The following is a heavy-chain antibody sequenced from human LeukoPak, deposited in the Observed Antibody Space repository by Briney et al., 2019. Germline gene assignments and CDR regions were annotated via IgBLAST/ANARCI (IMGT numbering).Heavy chain of an antibody. J-gene: IGHJ4*02. D-gene: IGHD2-2*01. CDR2: IRYHGSDK. V-gene: IGHV3-30*02. CDR1: GFTFSSYG. Sequence: GGSLRLSCAASGFTFSSYGMHWVRQAPGKGLEWVAFIRYHGSDKYYADSVKGRFTISRDNSKNTLYLQMNSLRPEDTSVYYCARSPTSWYFDYWGQGTLVTVSS. CDR3: ARSPTSWYFDY.